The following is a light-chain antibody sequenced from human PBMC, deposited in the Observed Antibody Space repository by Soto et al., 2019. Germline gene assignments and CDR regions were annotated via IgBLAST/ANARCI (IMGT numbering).Light chain of an antibody. Sequence: EIVLTQSPGTLSLSPGERATLSCRASQSVSSSYLAWFQQKPGQAPRRLIYGASSRATGIPDRFTGSGSGTDFTLTISRLEPEDFAVYYCLQYGSSPLFTFGPGTKVDIK. J-gene: IGKJ3*01. CDR2: GAS. CDR3: LQYGSSPLFT. CDR1: QSVSSSY. V-gene: IGKV3-20*01.